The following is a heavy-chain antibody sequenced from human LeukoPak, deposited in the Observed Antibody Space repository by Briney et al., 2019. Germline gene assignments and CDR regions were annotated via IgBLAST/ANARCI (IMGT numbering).Heavy chain of an antibody. V-gene: IGHV4-4*07. Sequence: TSETLSLTCTVSGGSISSYYWSWIRQPAGKGLEWIGRIYTSGSTNYNPSLKSRVTMSVDTSKNQFSLKLSSVTAAGTAVYYCARDAPRLTTVTTGADYYYYGMDVWGQGTTVTVSS. D-gene: IGHD4-17*01. J-gene: IGHJ6*02. CDR1: GGSISSYY. CDR3: ARDAPRLTTVTTGADYYYYGMDV. CDR2: IYTSGST.